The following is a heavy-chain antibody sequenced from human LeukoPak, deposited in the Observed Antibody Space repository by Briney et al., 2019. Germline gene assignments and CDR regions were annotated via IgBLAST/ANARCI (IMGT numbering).Heavy chain of an antibody. Sequence: PGGSLRLSCAASGFTFSYYWMLWVRQGPGKGLVWVLRLSSDGSVTNYADSVKGRFTISRDNAKNTLYLQMNSLTAEDTAVYYCVRDRPYTSGLSDYWGQGTLVTVSS. J-gene: IGHJ4*02. D-gene: IGHD6-19*01. CDR3: VRDRPYTSGLSDY. CDR1: GFTFSYYW. CDR2: LSSDGSVT. V-gene: IGHV3-74*01.